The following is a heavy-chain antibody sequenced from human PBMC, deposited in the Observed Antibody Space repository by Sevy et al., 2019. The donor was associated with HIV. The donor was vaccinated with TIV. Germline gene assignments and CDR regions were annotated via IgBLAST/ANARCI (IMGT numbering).Heavy chain of an antibody. CDR3: AKDRSGSWSVDY. V-gene: IGHV3-30*18. CDR2: ISYDGKNE. J-gene: IGHJ4*02. Sequence: GGSLKLSCAGSGFTFYNYGIHWVRQAPGKGLEWVTMISYDGKNENYADSVKGRFTISRDNSKNTVYLQMNSLRPDDTAIFYSAKDRSGSWSVDYWGQGTLVTVSS. CDR1: GFTFYNYG. D-gene: IGHD6-13*01.